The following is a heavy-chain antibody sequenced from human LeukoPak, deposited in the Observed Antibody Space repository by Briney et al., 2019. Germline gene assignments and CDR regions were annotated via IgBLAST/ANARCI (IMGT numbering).Heavy chain of an antibody. CDR3: ARGNYYDSSGYFDY. Sequence: GGSLRLSCAASGFTFSSYGMHWVRQAPGKGPEWVAVIWYDGSNKYYADSVKGRFTISRDNSKNTLYLQMNSLRAEDTAVYYCARGNYYDSSGYFDYWGQGTLVTVSS. CDR2: IWYDGSNK. J-gene: IGHJ4*02. V-gene: IGHV3-33*01. D-gene: IGHD3-22*01. CDR1: GFTFSSYG.